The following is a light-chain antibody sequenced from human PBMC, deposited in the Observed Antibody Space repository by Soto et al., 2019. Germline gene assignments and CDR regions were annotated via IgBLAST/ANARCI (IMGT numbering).Light chain of an antibody. CDR2: GAS. CDR3: QQYGSSGT. CDR1: QSVSNY. J-gene: IGKJ1*01. Sequence: EIVLTQSPGTLSLSPGERATLSFRASQSVSNYLSWYQQKPGLAPRLLIYGASNRATGIPDRFSGSGSGTDFTLTISRLEPEDFAVYYCQQYGSSGTFGQGTKVDIK. V-gene: IGKV3-20*01.